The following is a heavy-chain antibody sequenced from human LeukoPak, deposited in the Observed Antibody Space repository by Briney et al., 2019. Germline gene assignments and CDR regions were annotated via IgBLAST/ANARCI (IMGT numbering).Heavy chain of an antibody. CDR3: ARGGGLSYSSFLPFDY. CDR2: IYYSGST. J-gene: IGHJ4*02. CDR1: GGSISSSSYY. Sequence: SETLSLTCTVSGGSISSSSYYWGWIRQPPGKGLEWIGSIYYSGSTYYNPSLKSRVTISVDTSKNQFSLKLSSVTAADTAVYYCARGGGLSYSSFLPFDYWGQGTLVTVSS. D-gene: IGHD6-6*01. V-gene: IGHV4-39*07.